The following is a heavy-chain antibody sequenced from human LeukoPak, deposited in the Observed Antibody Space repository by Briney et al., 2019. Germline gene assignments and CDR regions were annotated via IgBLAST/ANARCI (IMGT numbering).Heavy chain of an antibody. CDR1: GYIFSIYA. Sequence: GASVKVSCKTSGYIFSIYAMIWVRQAPGQGLELMGWINTNTGNPTYAQGFTGRFVFSLDTSVSTAYLQITNLKAEDTAVYYCVRDYTLTLGTTTYFQHWGQGTLVTVSS. CDR2: INTNTGNP. CDR3: VRDYTLTLGTTTYFQH. J-gene: IGHJ1*01. D-gene: IGHD1-7*01. V-gene: IGHV7-4-1*02.